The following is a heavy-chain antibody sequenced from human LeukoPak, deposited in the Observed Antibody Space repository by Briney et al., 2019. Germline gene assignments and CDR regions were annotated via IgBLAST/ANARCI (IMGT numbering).Heavy chain of an antibody. D-gene: IGHD2-15*01. CDR1: GFSFTTYW. CDR3: AKNGDRGAYCTGGTCYPYFYYYMDV. V-gene: IGHV3-7*03. Sequence: GGSLRLSCGASGFSFTTYWMAWVRQAPGKGLEWVANIKQDGTEKYYVDSVKGRFTISRDYARNSLYLQLNSLRAEDTAIYYCAKNGDRGAYCTGGTCYPYFYYYMDVWGKGTTVTI. CDR2: IKQDGTEK. J-gene: IGHJ6*03.